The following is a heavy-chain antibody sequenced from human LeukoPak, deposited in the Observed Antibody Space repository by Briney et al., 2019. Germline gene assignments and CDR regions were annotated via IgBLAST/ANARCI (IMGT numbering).Heavy chain of an antibody. V-gene: IGHV1-2*02. CDR3: ARAPRGYCSGGSCFDS. CDR1: GYTFTGYY. D-gene: IGHD2-15*01. Sequence: ASVKVSCKVCGYTFTGYYMHWVRQAPGQGLEWMGWIDANSGGTNSAQNFQGRVTMTRDTSISTAYMEVSRLRSDDTAVYHCARAPRGYCSGGSCFDSWGQGTLLTVSS. CDR2: IDANSGGT. J-gene: IGHJ4*02.